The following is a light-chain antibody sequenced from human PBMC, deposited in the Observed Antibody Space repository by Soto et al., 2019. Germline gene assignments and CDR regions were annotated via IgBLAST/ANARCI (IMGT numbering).Light chain of an antibody. V-gene: IGLV3-9*01. Sequence: SYELTQPLSVSVALGQTARITCGGNNIGSKNVHWYQQKPGQAPVLVIYRDSNRPSGIPERFSGSNSGNTATLTISRAQPGDEADDYCQVWDSSTEVFGTGTKLTVL. J-gene: IGLJ1*01. CDR1: NIGSKN. CDR3: QVWDSSTEV. CDR2: RDS.